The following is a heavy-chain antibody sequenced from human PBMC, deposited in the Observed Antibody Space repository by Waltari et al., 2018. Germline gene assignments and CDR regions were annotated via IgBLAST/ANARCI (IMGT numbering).Heavy chain of an antibody. CDR2: ISNDGSNK. V-gene: IGHV3-30*04. J-gene: IGHJ4*02. CDR3: ARDQADTAMVDY. CDR1: GFTFSSYA. Sequence: QVQLVESGGGVVQPGRSLRLSCAASGFTFSSYAMHWVRQAPGKGLEWVAVISNDGSNKYYADSVKGRFTISRDNSKNTLYLQMNSLRAEDTAVYYCARDQADTAMVDYWGQGTLVTVSS. D-gene: IGHD5-18*01.